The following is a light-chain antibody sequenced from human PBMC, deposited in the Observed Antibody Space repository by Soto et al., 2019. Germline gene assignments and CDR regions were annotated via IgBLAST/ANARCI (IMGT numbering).Light chain of an antibody. CDR2: DTS. CDR1: QGINNH. Sequence: DIQMTQSPSSLSASVGDRVTITCQASQGINNHLNWYQQKPGNAPKLLIFDTSDLETGVPSRFSGRGSGTDFTFTISSLQPEDVAAYYCQQYHTLPITFGGGTKVDIK. CDR3: QQYHTLPIT. J-gene: IGKJ4*01. V-gene: IGKV1-33*01.